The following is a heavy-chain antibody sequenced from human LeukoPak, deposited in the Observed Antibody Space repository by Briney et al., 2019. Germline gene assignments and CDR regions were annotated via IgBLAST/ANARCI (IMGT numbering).Heavy chain of an antibody. V-gene: IGHV3-23*01. CDR1: GFTFSNYA. D-gene: IGHD4-17*01. CDR3: AKGRGTAVTRAANY. CDR2: ISGSGDNT. J-gene: IGHJ4*02. Sequence: GGSLRLSCAASGFTFSNYAMSWVRQAPGKGLEWVSSISGSGDNTYYADSVKDRFSISRDNSKTTVSLQMNTLRAEDTAVYYCAKGRGTAVTRAANYWGQGTLVTVSS.